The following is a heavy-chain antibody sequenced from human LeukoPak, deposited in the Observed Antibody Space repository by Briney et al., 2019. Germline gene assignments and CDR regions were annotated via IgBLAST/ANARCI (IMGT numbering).Heavy chain of an antibody. V-gene: IGHV3-30*18. CDR3: AKGGAAASYYYYGMDV. CDR2: ISYDGSNK. D-gene: IGHD6-13*01. CDR1: GFTFSNYG. J-gene: IGHJ6*02. Sequence: PGRSLRLSCAASGFTFSNYGVHWVRQAPGKGLEWVAVISYDGSNKYYADSVRGRFTISRDNSKNTLYLQMNSLRAEDTAVYYCAKGGAAASYYYYGMDVWGQGTTVTVSS.